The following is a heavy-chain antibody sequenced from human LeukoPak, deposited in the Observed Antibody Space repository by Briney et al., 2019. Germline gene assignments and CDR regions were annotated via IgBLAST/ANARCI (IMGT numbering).Heavy chain of an antibody. J-gene: IGHJ6*03. CDR1: GYTFTGYY. Sequence: ASVKVSCKASGYTFTGYYMHWVRQAPGQGLEWMGWINPNSGGTNYAQKFQGRVTMTRDTSISTAYMELSRLRSDDTAVYYCARDLGIGDYYYYYMDVWGKGTTVTISS. CDR3: ARDLGIGDYYYYYMDV. V-gene: IGHV1-2*02. D-gene: IGHD3-10*01. CDR2: INPNSGGT.